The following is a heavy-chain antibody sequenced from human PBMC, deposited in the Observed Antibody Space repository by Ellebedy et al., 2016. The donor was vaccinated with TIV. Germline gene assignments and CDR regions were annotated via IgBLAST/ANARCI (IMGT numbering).Heavy chain of an antibody. CDR2: IYHSGST. Sequence: MPSETLSLTCAVSGGSISSSNWWSWVRQPPGKGLEWIGEIYHSGSTNYNPSLKSRVTISVDKSKNQFSLKLSSVTAADTAVYYCARDLVRGGGTDYWGQGTLVTVSS. CDR1: GGSISSSNW. J-gene: IGHJ4*02. CDR3: ARDLVRGGGTDY. D-gene: IGHD3-16*01. V-gene: IGHV4-4*02.